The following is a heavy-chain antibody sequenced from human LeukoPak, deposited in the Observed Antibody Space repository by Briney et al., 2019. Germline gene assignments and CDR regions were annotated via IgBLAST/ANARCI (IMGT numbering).Heavy chain of an antibody. D-gene: IGHD3-22*01. J-gene: IGHJ4*02. CDR2: IIPILGIA. CDR3: ARLYDSSGYYERDFDY. Sequence: VASVKVSCKASGGTFSSYAISWVRQAPGQGLEWMGRIIPILGIANYAQKFQGRVTITADKSTSTAYMELSSLRSEDTALYYCARLYDSSGYYERDFDYWGQGTLVTVSS. V-gene: IGHV1-69*04. CDR1: GGTFSSYA.